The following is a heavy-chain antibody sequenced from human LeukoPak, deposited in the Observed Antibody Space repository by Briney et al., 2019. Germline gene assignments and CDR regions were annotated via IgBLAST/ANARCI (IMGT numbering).Heavy chain of an antibody. Sequence: GGSLRLSCAASEFTFSRYAMSWVRQAPGKGLEWVSTISGTGGSTYYADSVKGRFTISRDNSKNTMYLQMNSLRAEDTAVYYCAKFQANYYNSSGYGCFDYWGQGTLVTVSS. J-gene: IGHJ4*02. D-gene: IGHD3-22*01. CDR1: EFTFSRYA. CDR2: ISGTGGST. CDR3: AKFQANYYNSSGYGCFDY. V-gene: IGHV3-23*01.